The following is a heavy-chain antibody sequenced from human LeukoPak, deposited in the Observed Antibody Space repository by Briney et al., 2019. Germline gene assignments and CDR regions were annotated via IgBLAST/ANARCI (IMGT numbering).Heavy chain of an antibody. CDR1: GGSISNYY. V-gene: IGHV4-59*01. D-gene: IGHD2-2*01. CDR2: IYNSRST. Sequence: PGTLSLTRSVSGGSISNYYWSWIRQSPGKGPEWIGYIYNSRSTNYTPTLKSPVTISLDSSKKQFSLELTSVTAADTAIYYCATEYCASSSCRFDSWGQGTLVTVSS. J-gene: IGHJ4*02. CDR3: ATEYCASSSCRFDS.